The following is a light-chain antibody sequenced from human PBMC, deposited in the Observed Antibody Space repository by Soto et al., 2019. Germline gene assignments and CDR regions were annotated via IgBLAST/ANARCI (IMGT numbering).Light chain of an antibody. Sequence: EIVLTQSPGTLSLSPGERATLSCRASQSVSSNLAWYQQKPGQAPRLLIYDASNRATGIPDRFSGSGSGTDFTLTISRLEPEDFAVYYCQQYGSSGTFGQGTKVDIK. V-gene: IGKV3-20*01. CDR2: DAS. CDR3: QQYGSSGT. CDR1: QSVSSN. J-gene: IGKJ1*01.